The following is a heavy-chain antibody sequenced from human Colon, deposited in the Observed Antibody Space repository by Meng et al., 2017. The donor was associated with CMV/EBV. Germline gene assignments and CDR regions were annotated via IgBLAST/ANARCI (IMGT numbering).Heavy chain of an antibody. Sequence: ASVKVSCKASGYTFTGYYMHWVQQAPGQGLEWMGWINPNSGGTNYAQNVKDRLTMTTERSTSTAYMELRALRADDTATYYCARALEGGRFDSWGQGALVTVSS. CDR2: INPNSGGT. CDR3: ARALEGGRFDS. V-gene: IGHV1-2*02. CDR1: GYTFTGYY. D-gene: IGHD3-16*01. J-gene: IGHJ5*01.